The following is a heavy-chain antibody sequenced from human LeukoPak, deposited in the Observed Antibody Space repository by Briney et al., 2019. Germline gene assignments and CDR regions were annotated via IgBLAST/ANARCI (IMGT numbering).Heavy chain of an antibody. CDR1: GFSFSRYD. CDR2: ISSSGSGETV. Sequence: GGSLRLSCAASGFSFSRYDMNWVRQSPGKGLEWVSYISSSGSGETVYYADSVKGRFSISRDNAKNSLYLQMSSLRVEDTALYYCARDGGFDYWGQGALVTVSS. V-gene: IGHV3-48*03. J-gene: IGHJ4*02. CDR3: ARDGGFDY.